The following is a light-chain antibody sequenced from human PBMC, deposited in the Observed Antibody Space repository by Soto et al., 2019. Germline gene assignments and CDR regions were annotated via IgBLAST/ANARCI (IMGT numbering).Light chain of an antibody. CDR2: VAS. V-gene: IGKV1-39*01. CDR1: QSISNY. CDR3: QQTVSPPYT. J-gene: IGKJ2*01. Sequence: DIQMTQSLSSLSASVGDSVTITCRASQSISNYLTWYQQKPGKAPKFLIYVASTLPRGVPSRFTGSGSGTDFTLTISSLQPEDFATYYCQQTVSPPYTFGQGTKVEIK.